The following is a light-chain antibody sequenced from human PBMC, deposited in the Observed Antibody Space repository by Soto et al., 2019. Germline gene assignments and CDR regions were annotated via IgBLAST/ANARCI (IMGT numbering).Light chain of an antibody. CDR1: QSVSSSY. V-gene: IGKV3-20*01. J-gene: IGKJ1*01. CDR3: QQYGSSPET. Sequence: EMVLTQSPGTLSLSPGERATLSCRASQSVSSSYLAWYQQKPGQAPRLLIYGASSRATGIPDRFSGSGSGTDFTLTISRLEPEDFAVYYCQQYGSSPETFGQGTKVDI. CDR2: GAS.